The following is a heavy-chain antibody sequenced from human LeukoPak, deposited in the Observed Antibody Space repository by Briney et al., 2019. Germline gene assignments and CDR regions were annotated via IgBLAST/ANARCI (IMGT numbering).Heavy chain of an antibody. CDR3: ARKIAARPSVYYGMDV. CDR1: GGSFSGYY. D-gene: IGHD6-6*01. V-gene: IGHV4-34*01. J-gene: IGHJ6*02. Sequence: PSETLSLTCAVYGGSFSGYYWSWIRQPPGKGLEWIGEINHSGSTNYNPSLKSRVTISVDTSKNQFSLKLSSVTAADTAVYYCARKIAARPSVYYGMDVWAKGPRSPSP. CDR2: INHSGST.